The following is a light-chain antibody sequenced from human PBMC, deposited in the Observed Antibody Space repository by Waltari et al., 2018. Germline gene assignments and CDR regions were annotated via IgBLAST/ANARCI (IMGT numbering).Light chain of an antibody. CDR1: QSIHNY. CDR2: DTS. Sequence: DIVLTQSPATLSLSPGERATLSCRASQSIHNYLAWYQQKPGQAPRLLIYDTSNRATGISARFSGSGFGTDFTLTISSLEPEDFAVYYCQQRRNWPLTFGGGTKVGIK. CDR3: QQRRNWPLT. J-gene: IGKJ4*01. V-gene: IGKV3-11*01.